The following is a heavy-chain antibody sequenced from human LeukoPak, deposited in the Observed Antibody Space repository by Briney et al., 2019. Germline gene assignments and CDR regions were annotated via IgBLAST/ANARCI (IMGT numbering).Heavy chain of an antibody. J-gene: IGHJ4*02. D-gene: IGHD6-25*01. V-gene: IGHV3-23*01. CDR2: ISGSGGST. CDR1: GFTFSSYA. Sequence: PGGSLRLSCAASGFTFSSYAMSWVRQAPGKGLEWVSAISGSGGSTYYADSVKGRFTISRDNSKNTLYLQMNSLRAEDTAVYYCAKDLSGYGATSHDYWGQGTLVTVSS. CDR3: AKDLSGYGATSHDY.